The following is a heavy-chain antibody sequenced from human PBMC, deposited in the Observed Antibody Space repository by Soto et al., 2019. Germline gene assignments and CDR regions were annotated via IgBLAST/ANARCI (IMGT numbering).Heavy chain of an antibody. Sequence: QAQLVESGGGLVKPGGSLRLSCAASGFTFSDYYMSWVRQAPGKGLEWVAYITSSGSAIYYADSVKGRFTVSWDNAKKSLSLQMTSLRVDDMAVYYCPRAHRQRRDIQHWGQGTLVTVTS. CDR2: ITSSGSAI. V-gene: IGHV3-11*01. D-gene: IGHD6-25*01. CDR3: PRAHRQRRDIQH. CDR1: GFTFSDYY. J-gene: IGHJ1*01.